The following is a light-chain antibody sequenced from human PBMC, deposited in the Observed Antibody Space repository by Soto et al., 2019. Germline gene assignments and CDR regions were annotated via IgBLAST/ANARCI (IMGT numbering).Light chain of an antibody. J-gene: IGLJ3*02. CDR3: SSYTTSSTLLV. CDR1: SSDVGYYNY. Sequence: QSALTQPASVSGSPGQSITISCTGTSSDVGYYNYVSWYQQHPGKAPKLMISEVSNRPSGVSNRFSGSKSGNTASLTISGLQAEDEADYYCSSYTTSSTLLVFGGGTKLTVL. V-gene: IGLV2-14*01. CDR2: EVS.